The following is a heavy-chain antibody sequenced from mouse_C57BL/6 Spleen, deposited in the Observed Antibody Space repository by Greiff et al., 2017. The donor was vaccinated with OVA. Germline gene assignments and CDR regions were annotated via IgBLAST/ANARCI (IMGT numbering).Heavy chain of an antibody. J-gene: IGHJ1*03. Sequence: QVQLQQPGAELVKPGASVKLSCKASGYTFTSYWMQWVKQRPGQGLAWIGEIDPSDSYTNYNQKFKGKATLTVDTSSITAYMQLSSLTSEDSAVYYCARGRGYCDVWGTGTTVTVSS. CDR1: GYTFTSYW. CDR2: IDPSDSYT. V-gene: IGHV1-50*01. CDR3: ARGRGYCDV.